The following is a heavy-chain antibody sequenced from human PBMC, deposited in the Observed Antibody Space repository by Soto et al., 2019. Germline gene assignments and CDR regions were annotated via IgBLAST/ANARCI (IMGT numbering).Heavy chain of an antibody. V-gene: IGHV4-30-4*08. Sequence: PSETLSLTCTVSGGSISGDYYHWTWIRQSPEKGLEWIGYIHHSGSILYNPSFKSRLTISVDTSKNQFSLNLSSVTAADTAVYYCARVDREDYESSYWGQGTLVTVSS. CDR3: ARVDREDYESSY. CDR2: IHHSGSI. J-gene: IGHJ4*02. D-gene: IGHD4-17*01. CDR1: GGSISGDYYH.